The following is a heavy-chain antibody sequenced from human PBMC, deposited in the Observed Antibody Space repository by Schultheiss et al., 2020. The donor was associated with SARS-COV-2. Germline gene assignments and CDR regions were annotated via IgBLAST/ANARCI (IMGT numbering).Heavy chain of an antibody. J-gene: IGHJ4*02. D-gene: IGHD6-19*01. CDR2: IYYSGST. V-gene: IGHV4-61*08. CDR3: AGEGSSGWYGDY. Sequence: SETLSLTCAVSGGSISSGGYSWSWIRQPPGKGLEWIGYIYYSGSTNYSPSLKSRVTMSVDTSKNQFSLKLSSVTAADTAVYYCAGEGSSGWYGDYWGQGTLVTVSS. CDR1: GGSISSGGYS.